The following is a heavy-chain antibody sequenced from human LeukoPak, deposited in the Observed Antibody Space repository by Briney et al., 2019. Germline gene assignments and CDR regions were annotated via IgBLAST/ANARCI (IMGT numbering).Heavy chain of an antibody. CDR3: ATGGYYRNFDY. CDR1: GFTVSSNY. J-gene: IGHJ4*02. CDR2: IYSGGST. D-gene: IGHD3-22*01. Sequence: GGSLRLSCAASGFTVSSNYMSWVRQAPGKGLEWGSVIYSGGSTYYADSVEGRCTISRDNSKNTPYLQMNSLRAEDTAVYYCATGGYYRNFDYWGQGTLVTVSS. V-gene: IGHV3-53*01.